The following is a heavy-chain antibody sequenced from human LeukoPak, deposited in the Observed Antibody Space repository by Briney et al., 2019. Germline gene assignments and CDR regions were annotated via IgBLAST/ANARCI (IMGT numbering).Heavy chain of an antibody. CDR2: MSVSSGLI. V-gene: IGHV3-21*01. J-gene: IGHJ4*01. CDR3: AREFEGSASGAGY. D-gene: IGHD3-16*01. CDR1: GFTLSRYS. Sequence: GGSLRLSCAASGFTLSRYSMNWVRQAPGKGLEWVSSMSVSSGLIYYADSVKGRFTVSRDNAKNSLYLQMNSLRADDTAVYYCAREFEGSASGAGYWGRGTLVTVSS.